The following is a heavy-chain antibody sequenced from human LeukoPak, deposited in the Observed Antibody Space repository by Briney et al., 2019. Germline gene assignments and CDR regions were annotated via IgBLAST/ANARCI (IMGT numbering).Heavy chain of an antibody. CDR2: IYHSGST. V-gene: IGHV4-38-2*02. Sequence: SETLSLTCTVSGYSISSGYYWGWIRQPPGKGLEWVGSIYHSGSTYYNPSLKSRVTISVDTSKNQFSLKLSSVTAADTAVYYCARGLVGEAGDAFDIWGQGTMVTVSS. D-gene: IGHD1-26*01. CDR1: GYSISSGYY. J-gene: IGHJ3*02. CDR3: ARGLVGEAGDAFDI.